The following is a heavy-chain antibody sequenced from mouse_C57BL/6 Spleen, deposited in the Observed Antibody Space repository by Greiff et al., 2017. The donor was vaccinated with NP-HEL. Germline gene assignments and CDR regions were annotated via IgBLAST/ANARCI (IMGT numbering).Heavy chain of an antibody. J-gene: IGHJ3*01. CDR2: ISYSGST. V-gene: IGHV3-1*01. Sequence: EVKLEESGPGMVKPSQSLSLTCTVTGYSITSGYDWHWIRHFPGNKLEWMGYISYSGSTNYNPSLKSRISITHDTSKNHFFLKLNSVTTEDTATYYCARGGDDYDPAWFAYWGQGTLVTVSA. CDR1: GYSITSGYD. D-gene: IGHD2-4*01. CDR3: ARGGDDYDPAWFAY.